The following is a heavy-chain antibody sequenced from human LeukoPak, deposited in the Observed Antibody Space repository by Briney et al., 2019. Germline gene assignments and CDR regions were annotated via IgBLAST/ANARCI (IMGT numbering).Heavy chain of an antibody. D-gene: IGHD5-12*01. CDR3: ARGGEGYNGPGFN. V-gene: IGHV3-74*01. CDR1: GFTVSSNY. Sequence: GGSLRLSCAASGFTVSSNYMSWVRQAPGKGLVWVSRMNTDGSSINYADSVKGRFTISRDNAKNTLYLQMNSLRAEDTAVYYCARGGEGYNGPGFNWGQGTLVTVSS. J-gene: IGHJ4*02. CDR2: MNTDGSSI.